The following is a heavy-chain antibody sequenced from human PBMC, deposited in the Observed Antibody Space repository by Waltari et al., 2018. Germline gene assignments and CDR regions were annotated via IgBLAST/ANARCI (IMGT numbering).Heavy chain of an antibody. V-gene: IGHV1-18*01. CDR3: ARDRSAYYDFWSGYDY. J-gene: IGHJ4*02. CDR1: GYTFPSYG. Sequence: QVQLVQSGAAVKKPGASVKVSCKASGYTFPSYGIRWVRQAPGHGLQWIGWVSAYKGNTNYAQKLQGRVTMTTDTSTSTAYMELRSLRSDDTAVYYCARDRSAYYDFWSGYDYWGQGTLVTVSS. D-gene: IGHD3-3*01. CDR2: VSAYKGNT.